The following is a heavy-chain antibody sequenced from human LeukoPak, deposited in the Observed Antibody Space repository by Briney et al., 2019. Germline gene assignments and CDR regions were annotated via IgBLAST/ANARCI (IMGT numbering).Heavy chain of an antibody. J-gene: IGHJ4*02. V-gene: IGHV1-69-2*01. CDR3: ATASTADY. Sequence: ASVKVSCKVSGYTFTDYYMHWVQQAPGKGLEWMGLVDPEDGETIYAEKFQGRVTITADTSTDTAYVEPSSLRSEDTAVYYCATASTADYWGQGTLVTVSS. CDR1: GYTFTDYY. CDR2: VDPEDGET. D-gene: IGHD2-8*02.